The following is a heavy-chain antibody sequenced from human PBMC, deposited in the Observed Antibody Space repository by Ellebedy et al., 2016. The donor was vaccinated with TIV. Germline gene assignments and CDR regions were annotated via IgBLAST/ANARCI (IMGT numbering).Heavy chain of an antibody. J-gene: IGHJ3*02. CDR2: LYYSGST. CDR1: GGSIRSSHYY. V-gene: IGHV4-39*01. Sequence: SETLSLXXTVSGGSIRSSHYYWGWIRQPPGKGLEWIGSLYYSGSTWYNPSLKSRVTISVDTSKNQFSLRLRSVTAADTAVYYCATSAAIDAFDIWGPGTLVTVSS. D-gene: IGHD6-25*01. CDR3: ATSAAIDAFDI.